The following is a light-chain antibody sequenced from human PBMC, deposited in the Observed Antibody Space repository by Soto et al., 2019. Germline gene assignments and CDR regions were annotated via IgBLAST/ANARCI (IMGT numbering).Light chain of an antibody. CDR2: KAS. CDR3: QQYETYYT. V-gene: IGKV1-5*03. CDR1: QSITTW. Sequence: DIQMTQSPSTLSASVGDRVTITCRASQSITTWLAWYQQKPGKAPNLHIYKASNLETVVPSRFSGSRSGNEFTLTISGLQRDDFATYYCQQYETYYTFGQGTKLEIK. J-gene: IGKJ2*01.